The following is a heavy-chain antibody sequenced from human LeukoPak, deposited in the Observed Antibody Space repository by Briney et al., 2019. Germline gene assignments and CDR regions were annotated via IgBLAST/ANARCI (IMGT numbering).Heavy chain of an antibody. CDR2: IDPNSGGT. CDR3: ASLVATITGAFDI. J-gene: IGHJ3*02. Sequence: ASVKVSCKASEYTFTGYYIHWMRQAPGQGLEWMGWIDPNSGGTNYAQKFQGRVTMTRDTSISTAYMELSRLRSDDTAVYYCASLVATITGAFDIWGQGAMVTVSS. V-gene: IGHV1-2*02. CDR1: EYTFTGYY. D-gene: IGHD5-12*01.